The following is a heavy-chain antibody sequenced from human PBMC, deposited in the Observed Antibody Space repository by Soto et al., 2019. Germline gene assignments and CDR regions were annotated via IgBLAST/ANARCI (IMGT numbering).Heavy chain of an antibody. V-gene: IGHV3-33*01. CDR1: GFTFSSYG. J-gene: IGHJ3*02. CDR2: IWYDGSNK. Sequence: SLRLSCAASGFTFSSYGMHWVRQAPGKGLEWVAVIWYDGSNKYYADSVKGRFTISRDNSKNTLYLQMNSLRAEDTAVYYCARDQSITMIVVVPGAFDIWGQGTMVTVS. CDR3: ARDQSITMIVVVPGAFDI. D-gene: IGHD3-22*01.